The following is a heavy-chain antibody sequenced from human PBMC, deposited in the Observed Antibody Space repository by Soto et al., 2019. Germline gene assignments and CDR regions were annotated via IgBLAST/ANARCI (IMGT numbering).Heavy chain of an antibody. CDR3: ARKVILDY. V-gene: IGHV3-7*01. D-gene: IGHD3-16*02. CDR1: EFTFSNFW. J-gene: IGHJ4*02. Sequence: EVHLVESGGGLVQPGGSLRLSCVASEFTFSNFWMSWVRQAPGKGLEWVANIMFDGTEKNYVDSVKGRFTISRDNAKNSLYLQMTSLTAEDTAIYYCARKVILDYWGQGTLVTVSS. CDR2: IMFDGTEK.